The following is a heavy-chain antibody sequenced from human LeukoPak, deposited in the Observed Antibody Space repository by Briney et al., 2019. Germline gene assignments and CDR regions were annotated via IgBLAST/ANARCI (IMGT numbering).Heavy chain of an antibody. J-gene: IGHJ5*02. Sequence: ASVKVSCKASGYTFTGYPMHWVRQAPGQGLEWMGWINPNSGGTNYAQNFQGRVTMTRDTSISTAYMELSTLTSDDTAVYYCARAGDTTMVTVDPWGQGTLVTVSS. CDR1: GYTFTGYP. CDR2: INPNSGGT. D-gene: IGHD5-18*01. CDR3: ARAGDTTMVTVDP. V-gene: IGHV1-2*02.